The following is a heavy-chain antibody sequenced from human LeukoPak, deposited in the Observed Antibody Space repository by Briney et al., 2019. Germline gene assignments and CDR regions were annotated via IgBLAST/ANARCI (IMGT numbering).Heavy chain of an antibody. Sequence: ASVKVSCKASGYTFTGYYMHWVPQSPGQGLEWMGWINPNSGGTNYAQKFQGRVTMTRDTSISTAYMELSRLRSDDTAVYYCARAAWIMASLEAVDYWGQGTLVTVSS. CDR1: GYTFTGYY. D-gene: IGHD5-12*01. CDR3: ARAAWIMASLEAVDY. V-gene: IGHV1-2*02. J-gene: IGHJ4*02. CDR2: INPNSGGT.